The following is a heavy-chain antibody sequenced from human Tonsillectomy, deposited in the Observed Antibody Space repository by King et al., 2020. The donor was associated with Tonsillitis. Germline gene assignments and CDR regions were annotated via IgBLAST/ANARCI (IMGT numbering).Heavy chain of an antibody. CDR3: AKGQSIAAPLWASGFDS. CDR1: GFTFDDYA. CDR2: INWNSYRI. V-gene: IGHV3-9*01. J-gene: IGHJ4*02. D-gene: IGHD6-6*01. Sequence: VQLVESGGNLVQPGRSLRLSCAASGFTFDDYAMHWVRQAPGKGLEWVSGINWNSYRIDYADSVKGRFTISRDNAKDSLYLQMNGLRPEDTALYYCAKGQSIAAPLWASGFDSWGQGTPVTVSS.